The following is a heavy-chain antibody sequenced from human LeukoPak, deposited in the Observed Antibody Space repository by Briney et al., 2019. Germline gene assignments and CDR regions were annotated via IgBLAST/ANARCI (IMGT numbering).Heavy chain of an antibody. V-gene: IGHV1-2*02. CDR2: INPNSGGT. CDR1: GYTFTGYY. CDR3: ATSLPGSNWFDP. Sequence: ASVKVSCKASGYTFTGYYMHWVRQAPGQGLEWMGWINPNSGGTNYAQKFQGRVTMTRGTSISTAYMELSRLRSDDTAVYYCATSLPGSNWFDPWGQGTLVTVSS. D-gene: IGHD1-14*01. J-gene: IGHJ5*02.